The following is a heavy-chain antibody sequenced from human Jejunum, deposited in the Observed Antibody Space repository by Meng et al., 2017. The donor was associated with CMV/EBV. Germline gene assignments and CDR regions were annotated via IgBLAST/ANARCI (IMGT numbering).Heavy chain of an antibody. Sequence: CEDSGFNLHDFAVSAVRQGPGKGLEGVATVSGTGATTYYADSVRGRFTISRDNSRTTLYLQMNGLRADDTAVYFCAKQGYNNDLDYWGQGALVTVSS. CDR3: AKQGYNNDLDY. J-gene: IGHJ4*02. D-gene: IGHD5-24*01. V-gene: IGHV3-23*01. CDR2: VSGTGATT. CDR1: GFNLHDFA.